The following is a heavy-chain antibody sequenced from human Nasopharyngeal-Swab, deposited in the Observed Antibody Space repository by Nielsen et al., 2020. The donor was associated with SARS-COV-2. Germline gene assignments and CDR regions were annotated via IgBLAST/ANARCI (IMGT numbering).Heavy chain of an antibody. CDR2: INPNSGGT. D-gene: IGHD3-9*01. CDR1: VYTFTGYY. Sequence: ASVKVSCKASVYTFTGYYMHWVRQAPGQGLEWMGRINPNSGGTNYAQKFQGRVTMTRDTSISTAYMELSRLRSDDTAVYYCASTIPVLRYFDWSPGLGMDVWGQGTTVTVSS. V-gene: IGHV1-2*06. CDR3: ASTIPVLRYFDWSPGLGMDV. J-gene: IGHJ6*02.